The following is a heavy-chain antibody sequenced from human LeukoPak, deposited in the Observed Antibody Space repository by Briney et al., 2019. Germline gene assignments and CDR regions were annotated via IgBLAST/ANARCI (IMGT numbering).Heavy chain of an antibody. J-gene: IGHJ4*02. Sequence: SETLSLTCSVSGDSISSFYWNWIRQSPGKGLEWIGNIHYSGTSNYNPSLKSRVTISVDTSKNQFSLKLSSVTAADTAVYYCARGPKYYYDSSGYYPIDYWGQGTLVTVSS. V-gene: IGHV4-59*01. CDR1: GDSISSFY. D-gene: IGHD3-22*01. CDR3: ARGPKYYYDSSGYYPIDY. CDR2: IHYSGTS.